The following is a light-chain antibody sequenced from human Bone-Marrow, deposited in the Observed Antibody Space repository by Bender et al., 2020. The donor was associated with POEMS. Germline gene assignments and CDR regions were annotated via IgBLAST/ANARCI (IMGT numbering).Light chain of an antibody. CDR2: DVN. Sequence: QSALTQPASVSGSPGQSITISCTGTSSDVGNYNFVSWYQQHPGKAPKLIIYDVNERPSGVSNRFSGSKSGNTASLTISGLQADDEADYYCQSYDSSRSVVFGGGTKLTVL. CDR1: SSDVGNYNF. V-gene: IGLV2-23*02. J-gene: IGLJ2*01. CDR3: QSYDSSRSVV.